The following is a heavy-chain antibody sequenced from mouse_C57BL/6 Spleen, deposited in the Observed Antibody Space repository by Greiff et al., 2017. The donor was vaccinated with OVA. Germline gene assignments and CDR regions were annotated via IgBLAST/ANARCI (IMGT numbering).Heavy chain of an antibody. V-gene: IGHV1-59*01. Sequence: QVQLQQPGAELVRPGTSVKLSCKASGYTFTSYWMHWVKQRPGQGLEWIGVIDPSDSYTNYNQKFKGKATLTVDTSSSTAYLQLSSLTSADSAFYCYANNSYEDAYAMDYWGQGTSVTVSS. CDR2: IDPSDSYT. D-gene: IGHD2-12*01. J-gene: IGHJ4*01. CDR1: GYTFTSYW. CDR3: ANNSYEDAYAMDY.